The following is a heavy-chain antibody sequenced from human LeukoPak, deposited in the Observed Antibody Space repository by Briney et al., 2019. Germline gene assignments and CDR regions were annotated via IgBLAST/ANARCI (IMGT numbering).Heavy chain of an antibody. CDR1: GGSFSGYY. CDR2: INHSGST. CDR3: ARGTVTTWGYNWFDP. V-gene: IGHV4-34*01. D-gene: IGHD4-17*01. J-gene: IGHJ5*02. Sequence: SETLSLTCAVYGGSFSGYYWSWIRQPPGKGLEWIGEINHSGSTNYNPSLKSRVTISVDTSKNQFSLKLSSVTAADTAVYYCARGTVTTWGYNWFDPWGQGTLVTVSS.